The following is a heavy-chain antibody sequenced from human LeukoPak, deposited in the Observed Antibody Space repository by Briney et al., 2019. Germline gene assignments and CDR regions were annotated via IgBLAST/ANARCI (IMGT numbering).Heavy chain of an antibody. D-gene: IGHD1-26*01. V-gene: IGHV1-8*01. J-gene: IGHJ6*02. CDR3: AGPSPVSGSEEYYYGMDV. Sequence: ASVKVSCKASGYTFTSYDINWVRQATGQGLEWMGWMNPNSGNTGYAQKFQGRVTKTRNTSISTAYMELSSLRSEDTAVYYCAGPSPVSGSEEYYYGMDVWGQGTTVTVSS. CDR1: GYTFTSYD. CDR2: MNPNSGNT.